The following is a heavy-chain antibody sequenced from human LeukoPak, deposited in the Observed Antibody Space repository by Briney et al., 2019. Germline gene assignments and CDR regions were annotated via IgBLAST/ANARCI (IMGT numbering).Heavy chain of an antibody. J-gene: IGHJ6*03. V-gene: IGHV1-69*05. Sequence: SVKVSCKASGGTFSSYAISWVQQAPGQGLEWMGGIIPIFGTANYAQKFQGRVTITTDESTSTAYMELSSLRSEDTAVYYCARGGDLGDPHGPGNYYYYMDVWGKGTTVTVSS. CDR3: ARGGDLGDPHGPGNYYYYMDV. CDR2: IIPIFGTA. D-gene: IGHD3-16*01. CDR1: GGTFSSYA.